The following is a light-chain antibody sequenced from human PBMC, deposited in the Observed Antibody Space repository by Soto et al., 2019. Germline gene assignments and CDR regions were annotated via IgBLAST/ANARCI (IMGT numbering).Light chain of an antibody. Sequence: EIVLTQSPGTLSLSPGERATLSCRASQSVSNNYLAWYQQKPGQAPRLLIYGASNRATGIPDRFSGSVSGTEFTLTISSLQSEDFAVYYCQQYNNWPPTTFGQGTRLEIK. J-gene: IGKJ5*01. CDR1: QSVSNN. CDR3: QQYNNWPPTT. CDR2: GAS. V-gene: IGKV3D-15*01.